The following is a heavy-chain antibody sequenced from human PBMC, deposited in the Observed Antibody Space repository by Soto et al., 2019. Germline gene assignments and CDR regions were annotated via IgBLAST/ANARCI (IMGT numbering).Heavy chain of an antibody. J-gene: IGHJ3*02. CDR3: ARGGGVGVAGSAAFDM. CDR1: GYPVTAYY. Sequence: QLHLVQSGAVVKKPGASVTVSCSASGYPVTAYYMHWVRQAPGRGLEWMGGINPATGAAKYTQTFQGRFTMSRGASTSTVFMELSGLTSEDTAVFYCARGGGVGVAGSAAFDMWGQGTLVTVSS. V-gene: IGHV1-2*02. D-gene: IGHD3-3*01. CDR2: INPATGAA.